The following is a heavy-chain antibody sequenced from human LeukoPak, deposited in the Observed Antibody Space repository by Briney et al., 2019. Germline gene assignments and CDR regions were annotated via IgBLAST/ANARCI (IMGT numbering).Heavy chain of an antibody. Sequence: PSETLSLTCTVSGYSISSGYYWGWIRQPPGKGLEWIGSIYHSGSTYYNPSLKSRVTISVDTSKNQFSLKLSSVTAADTAVYYCARHSSSWYWFDPWGQGTLVTVSS. CDR2: IYHSGST. CDR3: ARHSSSWYWFDP. J-gene: IGHJ5*02. V-gene: IGHV4-38-2*02. D-gene: IGHD6-13*01. CDR1: GYSISSGYY.